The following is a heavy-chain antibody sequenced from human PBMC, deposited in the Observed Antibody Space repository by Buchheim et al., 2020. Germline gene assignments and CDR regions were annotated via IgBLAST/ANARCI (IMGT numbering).Heavy chain of an antibody. V-gene: IGHV4-34*01. CDR2: INHSGST. D-gene: IGHD5-18*01. CDR1: GGSSSGYY. Sequence: QVQLQQWGAGLLKPSETLSLTCAVYGGSSSGYYWSWIRQPPGKGLEWIGEINHSGSTNYNPSLKSRVTISVDTSKNQLHLKLSSVTAADTAVYYCARARDTVKYYFDYWGQGTL. CDR3: ARARDTVKYYFDY. J-gene: IGHJ4*02.